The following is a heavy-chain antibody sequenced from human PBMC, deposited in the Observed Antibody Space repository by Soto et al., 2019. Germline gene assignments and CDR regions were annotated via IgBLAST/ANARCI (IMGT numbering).Heavy chain of an antibody. Sequence: GGSLRLSCAASGLPFSSYGVNWVRKDPGKGLEWVSYISSSSSTIYYADSVKGRFTISRDNAKNTLYLQMISLRAEDTAVYYCAKADMYYYDSSGYSLYYFDYWGQGTLVTVSS. J-gene: IGHJ4*02. CDR3: AKADMYYYDSSGYSLYYFDY. CDR1: GLPFSSYG. CDR2: ISSSSSTI. D-gene: IGHD3-22*01. V-gene: IGHV3-48*01.